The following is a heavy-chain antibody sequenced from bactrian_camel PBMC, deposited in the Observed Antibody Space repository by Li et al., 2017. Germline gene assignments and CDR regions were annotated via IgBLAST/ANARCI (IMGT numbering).Heavy chain of an antibody. CDR2: MISTGGRT. D-gene: IGHD1*01. Sequence: QLVESGGGLVRPGGSLRIACAASGFPFSTYGYDIHWVRQAPGKGLEWVSVMISTGGRTYYADSVKGRFTISQDYSKKTIYLQMNSLKPDDTAVYYCAKWFGLGYWGQGTQVTVS. V-gene: IGHV3S40*01. J-gene: IGHJ6*01. CDR3: AKWFGLGY. CDR1: GFPFSTYGYD.